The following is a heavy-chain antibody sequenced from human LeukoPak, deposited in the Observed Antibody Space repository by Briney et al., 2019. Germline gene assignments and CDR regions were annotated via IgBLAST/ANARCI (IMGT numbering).Heavy chain of an antibody. CDR1: GFTFSSYW. J-gene: IGHJ4*02. V-gene: IGHV3-7*01. CDR2: IKQDGSEK. CDR3: ARGPTRANSSDY. Sequence: GGSLRLSCAASGFTFSSYWMSWVRQAPGKGLEWVANIKQDGSEKYYVDSVKGRFTISRDNAKNSLYLQMNSLRTEDTAMYYCARGPTRANSSDYWGQGTLVTVSS. D-gene: IGHD2/OR15-2a*01.